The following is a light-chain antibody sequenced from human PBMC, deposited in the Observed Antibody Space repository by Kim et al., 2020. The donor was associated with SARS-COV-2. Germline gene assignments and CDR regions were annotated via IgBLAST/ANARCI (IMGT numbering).Light chain of an antibody. V-gene: IGLV4-69*01. CDR1: SGHSSYA. Sequence: SVKLTCTLSSGHSSYAIAWLQQQPEKGPRYLMKVNSDGSHTRGDGIPDRFSGSSSGDERYLSISNLQSEEEADFYCQTWGTGFVVFGRGTKVTVL. CDR3: QTWGTGFVV. J-gene: IGLJ2*01. CDR2: VNSDGSH.